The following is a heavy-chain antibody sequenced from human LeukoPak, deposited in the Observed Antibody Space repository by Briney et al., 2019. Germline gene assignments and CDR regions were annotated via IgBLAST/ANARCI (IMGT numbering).Heavy chain of an antibody. J-gene: IGHJ5*02. Sequence: SETLSLTCAVYGGSFSGYYWSWIRQPPGKGLEWIGEINHSGSTNYNPSLKSRVTISVDTSKNQFSLKLSSVTAADTAVYYCARLIRYSSSWYASDWFDPWGQGTLVTVSS. CDR3: ARLIRYSSSWYASDWFDP. V-gene: IGHV4-34*01. CDR1: GGSFSGYY. CDR2: INHSGST. D-gene: IGHD6-13*01.